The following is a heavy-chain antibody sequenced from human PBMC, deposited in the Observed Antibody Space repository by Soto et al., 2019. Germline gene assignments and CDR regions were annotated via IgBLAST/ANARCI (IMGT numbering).Heavy chain of an antibody. Sequence: SQTLSLTCAISGDSVSSNSAAWNWIRQSPSRGLEWLGRTYYRSRWYNDYAVSVKSRITINPDTSKSQFSLQLNSVTPEDTAVYYCARAGYYYDSSGYYPVFDYWGQGTLVTVPS. CDR3: ARAGYYYDSSGYYPVFDY. J-gene: IGHJ4*02. CDR1: GDSVSSNSAA. D-gene: IGHD3-22*01. CDR2: TYYRSRWYN. V-gene: IGHV6-1*01.